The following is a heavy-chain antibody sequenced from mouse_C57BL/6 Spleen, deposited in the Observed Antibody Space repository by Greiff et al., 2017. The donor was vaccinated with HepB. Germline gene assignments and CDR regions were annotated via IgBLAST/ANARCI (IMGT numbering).Heavy chain of an antibody. CDR2: IDPSDSYT. CDR3: ERRRIDWYFDV. CDR1: GYTFTSYW. Sequence: QVQLQQPGAELVKPGASVKLSCKASGYTFTSYWMQWVKQRPGQGLEWIGEIDPSDSYTNYNQKFKGKATLTVDTSSSTAYMQLSSLTSEDSAAYYCERRRIDWYFDVWGTGATVT. J-gene: IGHJ1*03. V-gene: IGHV1-50*01.